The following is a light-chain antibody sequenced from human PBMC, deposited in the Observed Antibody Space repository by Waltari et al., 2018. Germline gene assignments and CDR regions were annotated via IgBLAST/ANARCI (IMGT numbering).Light chain of an antibody. V-gene: IGKV3D-15*01. CDR1: QNIASN. CDR2: GAS. CDR3: QQYNNWPLT. J-gene: IGKJ4*01. Sequence: EIVLTQSPATLSVSPGESVTLSCRASQNIASNLAWYQQKPGQVPRLLIYGASYRATDFAARFSGSGSGSDFTLTISSLQSEDFAVYYCQQYNNWPLTFGGGTKVEIK.